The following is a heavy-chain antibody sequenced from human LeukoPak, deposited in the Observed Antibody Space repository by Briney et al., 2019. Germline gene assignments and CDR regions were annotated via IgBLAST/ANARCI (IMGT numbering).Heavy chain of an antibody. D-gene: IGHD2-15*01. CDR3: ARLGGSFNWFDP. CDR1: GRFISSSRYY. CDR2: IYYSGRT. Sequence: PSETLSLICTVSGRFISSSRYYWAWIRQPPGKGLEWIGSIYYSGRTYYNPSLKSRVTISLDPSKIQLSLKLSSVTAADTAVYYCARLGGSFNWFDPWGQGTLVTVSS. V-gene: IGHV4-39*01. J-gene: IGHJ5*02.